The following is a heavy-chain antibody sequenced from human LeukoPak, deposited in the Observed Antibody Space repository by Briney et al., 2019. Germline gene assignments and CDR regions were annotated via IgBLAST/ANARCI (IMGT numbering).Heavy chain of an antibody. CDR2: IIPIFGTA. CDR1: GGTFSSYA. D-gene: IGHD2-2*01. Sequence: SVKVSCKASGGTFSSYAISWVRQAPGQGLEWMGGIIPIFGTANYAQKFQGRVTITADESTSTAYMELSSLRSEDTAVYYCARVAFEVGSGWEPAAIHNWFDPWGQGTLVTVSS. CDR3: ARVAFEVGSGWEPAAIHNWFDP. V-gene: IGHV1-69*01. J-gene: IGHJ5*02.